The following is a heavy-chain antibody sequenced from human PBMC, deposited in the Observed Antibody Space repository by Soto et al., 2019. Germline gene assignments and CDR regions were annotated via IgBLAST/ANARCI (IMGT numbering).Heavy chain of an antibody. CDR3: ARVRGFHHGNDAFDI. CDR2: IGTAGDT. CDR1: GFTFSSYD. V-gene: IGHV3-13*01. D-gene: IGHD5-12*01. Sequence: GGSLRLSCAASGFTFSSYDMHWVRQATGKGLEWVSAIGTAGDTHYSDSVEGRFTISRENAENSLHLQMNSLRAEDTAVYFCARVRGFHHGNDAFDIWGQGTMVTVSS. J-gene: IGHJ3*02.